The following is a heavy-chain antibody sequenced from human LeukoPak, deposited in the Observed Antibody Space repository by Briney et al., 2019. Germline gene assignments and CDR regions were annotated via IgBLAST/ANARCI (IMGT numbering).Heavy chain of an antibody. CDR1: GFIFSDHY. CDR3: TKALGATISD. Sequence: GGSLRLSCAASGFIFSDHYMDWVRQAPGKGLEWVGRSRNKPNSYTTEYAASVKGRFTISRDDSKKSLYLQMNSLKTEDAAVYYCTKALGATISDWGQGTLVTVSS. D-gene: IGHD1-26*01. CDR2: SRNKPNSYTT. J-gene: IGHJ4*02. V-gene: IGHV3-72*01.